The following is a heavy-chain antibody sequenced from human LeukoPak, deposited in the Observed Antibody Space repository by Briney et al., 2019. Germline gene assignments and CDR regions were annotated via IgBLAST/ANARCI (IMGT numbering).Heavy chain of an antibody. V-gene: IGHV3-7*03. CDR1: RFTFSSYW. CDR3: ARGEYQLPGDS. J-gene: IGHJ4*02. Sequence: GGSLRLSCAASRFTFSSYWMSWVCQALGKGLEWVANIKQDGSEKYYVDSVKGRFTISRDNAKNSLYLQMNSLRAEDTAVYYCARGEYQLPGDSWGQGPLVTVSS. CDR2: IKQDGSEK. D-gene: IGHD2-2*01.